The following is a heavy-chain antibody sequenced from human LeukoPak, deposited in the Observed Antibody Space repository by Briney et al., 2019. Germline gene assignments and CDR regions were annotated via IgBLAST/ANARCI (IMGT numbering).Heavy chain of an antibody. D-gene: IGHD5-18*01. CDR2: ISYDGSNK. J-gene: IGHJ4*02. CDR3: ARDATLQLWLLGTFDY. Sequence: PGGSLRLSCAASGFTFSSYAMHWVRQAPGKGLEWVAVISYDGSNKYYADSVKGRFTISRDNSKNTLYLQMNSLRAEDTAVYYCARDATLQLWLLGTFDYWGQGTLVTVS. V-gene: IGHV3-30-3*01. CDR1: GFTFSSYA.